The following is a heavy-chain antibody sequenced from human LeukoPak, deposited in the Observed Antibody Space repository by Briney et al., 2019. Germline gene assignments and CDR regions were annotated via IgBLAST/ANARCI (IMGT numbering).Heavy chain of an antibody. Sequence: SETLSLTCTVSGGSISSYYWSWIRQPPGKGLEWIGYIYYSGSTNYNPSLKSRVTISVDKSKNQFSLKLSSVTAADTAVYYCAREGYQLLYRPYYFDYWGQGTLVTVSS. CDR1: GGSISSYY. CDR3: AREGYQLLYRPYYFDY. CDR2: IYYSGST. D-gene: IGHD2-2*02. V-gene: IGHV4-59*12. J-gene: IGHJ4*02.